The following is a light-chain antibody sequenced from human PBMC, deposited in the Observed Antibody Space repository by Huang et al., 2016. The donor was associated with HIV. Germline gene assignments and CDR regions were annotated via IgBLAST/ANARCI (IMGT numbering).Light chain of an antibody. CDR3: QQYDTWPYT. CDR2: CAS. V-gene: IGKV3-15*01. CDR1: QGVGNK. Sequence: EIVMTQSPATLYVSPGERATLSCRASQGVGNKLAWYQQKVGQAPRLLIYCASARSPGLPARFSGSGSGTEFTLTISSLQSEDFAVYYCQQYDTWPYTFGQGT. J-gene: IGKJ2*01.